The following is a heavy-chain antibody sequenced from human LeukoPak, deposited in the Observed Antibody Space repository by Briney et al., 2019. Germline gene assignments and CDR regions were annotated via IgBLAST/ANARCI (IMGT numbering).Heavy chain of an antibody. CDR3: ARDAQFTVVVPAAKLNYMDV. D-gene: IGHD2-2*01. Sequence: ASVKVSCKASGYLFTGYYIHWVRQAPGQGLEWMGWINPNNGGTNYAQKFEGRVIMTRDTSSTVYMEVRRLRSDGTAIYYCARDAQFTVVVPAAKLNYMDVWGKGTTVTVSS. CDR1: GYLFTGYY. CDR2: INPNNGGT. J-gene: IGHJ6*03. V-gene: IGHV1-2*02.